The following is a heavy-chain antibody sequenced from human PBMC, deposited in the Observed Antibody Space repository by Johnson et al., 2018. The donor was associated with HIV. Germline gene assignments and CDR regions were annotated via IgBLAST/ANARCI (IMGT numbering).Heavy chain of an antibody. D-gene: IGHD6-13*01. V-gene: IGHV3-30*02. CDR1: GFTFSSYG. Sequence: QVQLVESGGGVVQPGGSLRLSCAASGFTFSSYGMHWVRQAPGKGLEWVAFIRYDRSNKYYADSVKGRFTISRDNAKNSLYLQMNSLRAEDTALYYRAKDSLSSSSWSNAFDIWGQGTMVTVSS. CDR2: IRYDRSNK. CDR3: AKDSLSSSSWSNAFDI. J-gene: IGHJ3*02.